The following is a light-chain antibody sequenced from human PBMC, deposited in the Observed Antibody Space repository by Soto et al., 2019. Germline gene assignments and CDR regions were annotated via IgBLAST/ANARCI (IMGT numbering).Light chain of an antibody. CDR2: GNS. CDR1: SSNIGAGYD. V-gene: IGLV1-40*01. Sequence: QSVLTQPPSVSRAPGQRVTISCTGSSSNIGAGYDVHWYQQLPGTAPKLLIYGNSNRPSGVPDRFSGSKSGTSASLAITGLQAEDEAYYYCQSYDSSLSGVVFGGGTKLTVL. CDR3: QSYDSSLSGVV. J-gene: IGLJ2*01.